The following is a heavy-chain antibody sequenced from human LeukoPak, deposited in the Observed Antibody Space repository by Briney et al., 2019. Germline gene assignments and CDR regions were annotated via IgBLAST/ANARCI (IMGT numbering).Heavy chain of an antibody. V-gene: IGHV4-38-2*02. D-gene: IGHD3-10*01. CDR2: IHHSGRT. Sequence: PSETLSLTCTVFGYSISSGYYWAWIRQPPGKGLEWIGSIHHSGRTYYNPSLKSRVTISVDTSKNQFSLKLSAVTAADTAVYYCARVGGFTMVRGAVNNWFDPWGQGTLVTVSS. CDR3: ARVGGFTMVRGAVNNWFDP. J-gene: IGHJ5*02. CDR1: GYSISSGYY.